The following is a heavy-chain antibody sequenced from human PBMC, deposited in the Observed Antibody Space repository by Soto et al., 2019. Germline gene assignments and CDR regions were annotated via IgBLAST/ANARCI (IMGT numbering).Heavy chain of an antibody. Sequence: ASETLSLTCTVSGFSINSNDYYWGWVRQPPGKGLEWIGSMYSSGTTFYNPSLKSRVTISVDTSKKQLSLKLNSVTAADTAVYYCARRPRWPDYSDLGVWGQGTTVTVSS. CDR2: MYSSGTT. CDR1: GFSINSNDYY. D-gene: IGHD3-3*01. V-gene: IGHV4-39*01. CDR3: ARRPRWPDYSDLGV. J-gene: IGHJ6*02.